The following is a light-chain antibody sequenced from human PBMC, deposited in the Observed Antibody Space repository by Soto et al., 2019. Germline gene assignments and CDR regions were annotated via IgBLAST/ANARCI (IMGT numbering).Light chain of an antibody. V-gene: IGKV3-15*01. CDR2: GAS. CDR1: PSVSSN. CDR3: QQYKSWPPIT. Sequence: EIVIPQSPTTLSVSPGERATLSCRASPSVSSNLAWYQQNPGQAPSLLIYGASTRATGVPDRFSGTGSGTEFTLTISSLKSEDYAVYYCQQYKSWPPITVGRGTRLEI. J-gene: IGKJ5*01.